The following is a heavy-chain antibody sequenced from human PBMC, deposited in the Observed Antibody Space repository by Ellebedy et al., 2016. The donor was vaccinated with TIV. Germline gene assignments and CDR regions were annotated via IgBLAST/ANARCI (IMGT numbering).Heavy chain of an antibody. D-gene: IGHD3-22*01. CDR2: ISGSGGST. J-gene: IGHJ4*02. V-gene: IGHV3-23*01. Sequence: GESLKISXAASGFTFSSYAMSWVRQAPGKGLEWVSAISGSGGSTYYADSVKGRFTISRDNSKNTLYLQMNSLRAEDTAVYYCAKDQGDITMIVVAPERTNDYWGQGTLVTVSS. CDR3: AKDQGDITMIVVAPERTNDY. CDR1: GFTFSSYA.